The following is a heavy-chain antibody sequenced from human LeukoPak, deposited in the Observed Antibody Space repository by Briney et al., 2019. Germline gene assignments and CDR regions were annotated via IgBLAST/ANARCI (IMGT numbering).Heavy chain of an antibody. CDR3: AQEVGDYLETQNDC. CDR1: GFTFSKYG. D-gene: IGHD3-16*01. CDR2: IQSDGTNK. V-gene: IGHV3-30*02. Sequence: PGGSLRLSCVASGFTFSKYGMHWVRQAPGKGLKWVAFIQSDGTNKDYADSVKGRFTISRDNSKNTLYLQMNSLRAEDTSVYYCAQEVGDYLETQNDCWGQGTLVTVSS. J-gene: IGHJ4*02.